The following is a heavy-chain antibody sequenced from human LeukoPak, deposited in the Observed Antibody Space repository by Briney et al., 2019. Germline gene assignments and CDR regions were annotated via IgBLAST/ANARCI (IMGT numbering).Heavy chain of an antibody. CDR1: GFTFISYS. D-gene: IGHD3-22*01. Sequence: GGSLRLSCAASGFTFISYSMNWVRQAPGKGLEWVSSISSSGSTIYYADSVKGRFTISRDNAKKSMYLQMNSLRAEDTAVYYCAREYGDSSGYFDPRGDYWGQGTLVTVSS. CDR2: ISSSGSTI. V-gene: IGHV3-48*04. CDR3: AREYGDSSGYFDPRGDY. J-gene: IGHJ4*02.